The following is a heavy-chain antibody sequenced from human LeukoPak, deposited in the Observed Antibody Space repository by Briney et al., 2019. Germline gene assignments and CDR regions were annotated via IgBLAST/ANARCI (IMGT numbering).Heavy chain of an antibody. V-gene: IGHV3-23*01. CDR1: GFTFSSYA. CDR2: ISSSGGNT. Sequence: GGSLRLSCAASGFTFSSYAMSWVRQAPGKGLEWVSSISSSGGNTYYAGSVRGRFTISRDNSKNTLYLQMSSLRAEDTAVYFCASLNTPFDYWGQGILVTVSS. D-gene: IGHD2-15*01. CDR3: ASLNTPFDY. J-gene: IGHJ4*02.